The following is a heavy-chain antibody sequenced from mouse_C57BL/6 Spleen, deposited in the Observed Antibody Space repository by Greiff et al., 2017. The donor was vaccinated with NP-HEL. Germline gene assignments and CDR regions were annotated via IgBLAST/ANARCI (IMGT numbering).Heavy chain of an antibody. CDR2: IFPRSGNT. CDR1: GYTFTSYG. CDR3: AEECTTVVADYCDY. D-gene: IGHD1-1*01. V-gene: IGHV1-81*01. J-gene: IGHJ2*01. Sequence: QVQLQQSGAELARPGASVKLSCKASGYTFTSYGISWVKQRPGQGLEWIGEIFPRSGNTYYNEKFKGKATLTADKSSSTAYMELRSLTSEDSAVYIWAEECTTVVADYCDYWGQGTTLTVSS.